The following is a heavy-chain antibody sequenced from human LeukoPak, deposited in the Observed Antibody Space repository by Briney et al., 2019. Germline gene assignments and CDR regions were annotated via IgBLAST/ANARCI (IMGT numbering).Heavy chain of an antibody. Sequence: GGSLTLSCAASGFTFSSYGMHWVRQAPGKGLEWVAVIWYDGNNKYYADFVKGRFTISSDNSKNTLYLQINSLRAEDTAVYNCARDRGSREDGMDVWGQGTTVTASS. J-gene: IGHJ6*02. CDR1: GFTFSSYG. CDR2: IWYDGNNK. CDR3: ARDRGSREDGMDV. D-gene: IGHD1-26*01. V-gene: IGHV3-33*01.